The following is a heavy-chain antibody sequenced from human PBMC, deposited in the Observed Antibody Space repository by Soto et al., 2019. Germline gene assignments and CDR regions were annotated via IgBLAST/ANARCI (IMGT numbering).Heavy chain of an antibody. CDR1: GYTFTDYY. V-gene: IGHV1-2*06. CDR2: INPNTGGT. CDR3: ARDGDVWSAYSPKWGFPGCVY. Sequence: ASVKVSCKASGYTFTDYYIHWVRKAPGQGLEWMARINPNTGGTNSAQKFQGRVTVTRDSSTSTAYMELSRLRSDDTAVYFCARDGDVWSAYSPKWGFPGCVYWGQGNMVTVSS. D-gene: IGHD3-3*01. J-gene: IGHJ4*02.